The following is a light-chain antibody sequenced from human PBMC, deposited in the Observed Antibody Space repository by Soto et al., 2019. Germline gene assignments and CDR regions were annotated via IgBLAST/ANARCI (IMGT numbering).Light chain of an antibody. V-gene: IGKV3-15*01. CDR1: QSVSSN. CDR3: QQYNNWPRVT. J-gene: IGKJ4*01. CDR2: GAS. Sequence: EIVMTRSPATLSVSPGERATLSCRASQSVSSNLAWYQQKPGQAPRLLIYGASTRATGIPARFSGSGSGTEFTLTISSLQSEDFAVYYCQQYNNWPRVTFGGGTKVEIK.